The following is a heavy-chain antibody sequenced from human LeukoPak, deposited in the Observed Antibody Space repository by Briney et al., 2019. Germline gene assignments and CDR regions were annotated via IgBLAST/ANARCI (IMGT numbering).Heavy chain of an antibody. CDR1: GGTFSSYA. CDR3: ARSFFGSGSWRYYFDY. CDR2: IIPIFGTA. J-gene: IGHJ4*02. D-gene: IGHD3-10*01. Sequence: SVKVSCKASGGTFSSYAISWVRQAPGQGLEWMGGIIPIFGTANYAQKFQGRVTITADESTSTAHMELSSLRSEDTAVYYCARSFFGSGSWRYYFDYWGQGTLVTVSS. V-gene: IGHV1-69*13.